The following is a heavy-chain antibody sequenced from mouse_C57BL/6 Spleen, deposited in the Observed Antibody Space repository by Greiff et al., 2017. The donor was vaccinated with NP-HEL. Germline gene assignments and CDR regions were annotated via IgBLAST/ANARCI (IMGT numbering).Heavy chain of an antibody. Sequence: QVQLQQSGAELVRPGTSVKVSCKASGYAFTNYLIEWVKQRPGQGLEWIGVINPGSGGTNYNEKFKGKATLTADKSSSTAYMQLSSLTSEDSAVYFCARDLDSSGVDDWGQGTTLTVSS. CDR1: GYAFTNYL. V-gene: IGHV1-54*01. CDR2: INPGSGGT. J-gene: IGHJ2*01. D-gene: IGHD3-2*02. CDR3: ARDLDSSGVDD.